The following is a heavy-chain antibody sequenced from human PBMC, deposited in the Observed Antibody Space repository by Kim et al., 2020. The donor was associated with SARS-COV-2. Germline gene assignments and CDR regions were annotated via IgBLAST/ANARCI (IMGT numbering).Heavy chain of an antibody. D-gene: IGHD6-13*01. V-gene: IGHV3-11*01. Sequence: GGSLRLSCAASGFTFSDYYMSWIRQAPGKGLEWVSYISSSGSTIYYADSMKGRFTISRDNAKNSLYLQMNSLRAEDTAVYYCARGPGSSSWYETYYYYYGMDVWGQGTTVTVSS. CDR3: ARGPGSSSWYETYYYYYGMDV. CDR1: GFTFSDYY. CDR2: ISSSGSTI. J-gene: IGHJ6*02.